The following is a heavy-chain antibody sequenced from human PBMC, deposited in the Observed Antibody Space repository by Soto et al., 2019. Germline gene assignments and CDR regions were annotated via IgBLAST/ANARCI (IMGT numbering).Heavy chain of an antibody. CDR3: ASGLMVYAAQRYYYGMDV. CDR1: GGTFSSYA. V-gene: IGHV1-69*13. Sequence: SVKVSCKASGGTFSSYAISWVRQAPGQGLEWMGGITPIFGTANYAQKFQGRVTITADESTSTAYMELSSLRSEDTAVYYCASGLMVYAAQRYYYGMDVWGQGTTVTVSS. J-gene: IGHJ6*02. CDR2: ITPIFGTA. D-gene: IGHD2-8*01.